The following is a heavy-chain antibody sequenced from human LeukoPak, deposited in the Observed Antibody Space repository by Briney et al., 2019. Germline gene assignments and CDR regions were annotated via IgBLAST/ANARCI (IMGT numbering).Heavy chain of an antibody. D-gene: IGHD2-21*02. J-gene: IGHJ4*02. V-gene: IGHV1-2*02. CDR1: GYSFADYY. CDR3: ARFSSLAYCGGDCYSAYYFDY. CDR2: IKPDSGGT. Sequence: ASVKVSCKASGYSFADYYIHWVRQALGQGLEWMGWIKPDSGGTRSAQKFQGRVTMTRDTSISTAYMDLSSLRSDDTAVYYCARFSSLAYCGGDCYSAYYFDYWAQGTLVTVSS.